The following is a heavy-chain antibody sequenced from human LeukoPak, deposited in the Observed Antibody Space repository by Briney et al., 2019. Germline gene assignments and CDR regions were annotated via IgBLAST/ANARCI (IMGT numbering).Heavy chain of an antibody. D-gene: IGHD3-22*01. CDR2: ISGGGDK. Sequence: GGSLRLSCAASGFTFSTYAMSWVRQAPGKGLEWVTTISGGGDKQYADHVKGRFTVTRDDSKNTLYLQMNSLRAEDTALYYCAKDVNSSGYYLGFDYWGQGTLVTVSS. V-gene: IGHV3-23*01. CDR3: AKDVNSSGYYLGFDY. CDR1: GFTFSTYA. J-gene: IGHJ4*02.